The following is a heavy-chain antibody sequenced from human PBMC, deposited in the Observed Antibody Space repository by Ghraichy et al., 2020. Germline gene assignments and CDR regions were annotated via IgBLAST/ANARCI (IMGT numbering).Heavy chain of an antibody. J-gene: IGHJ4*02. CDR2: ISSSSSYI. Sequence: GESLNISCAASGFTFSSYSMNWVRQAPGKGLEWVSSISSSSSYIYYADSVKGRFTISRDNAKNSLYLQMNSLRAEDTAVYYCARDPQPLVTTGLSYPFDYWGQGTLVTVSS. CDR3: ARDPQPLVTTGLSYPFDY. V-gene: IGHV3-21*01. D-gene: IGHD4-11*01. CDR1: GFTFSSYS.